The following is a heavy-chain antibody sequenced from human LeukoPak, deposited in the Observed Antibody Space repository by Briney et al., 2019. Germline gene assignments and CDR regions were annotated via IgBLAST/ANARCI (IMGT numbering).Heavy chain of an antibody. J-gene: IGHJ6*03. CDR1: GFTVSSNY. CDR2: IYSGGST. Sequence: GGSLRLSCAASGFTVSSNYMSWVRQAPGKGLEWVSVIYSGGSTYYADSVKGRFTISRDNSKNTLYLQMNSLRAEDTAVYYCARDRRVRGLLHHYYYMDVWGKGTTVTISS. CDR3: ARDRRVRGLLHHYYYMDV. V-gene: IGHV3-53*01. D-gene: IGHD3-10*01.